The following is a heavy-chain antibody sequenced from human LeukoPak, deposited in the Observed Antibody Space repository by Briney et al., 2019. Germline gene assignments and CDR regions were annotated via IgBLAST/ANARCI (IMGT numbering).Heavy chain of an antibody. Sequence: ASVKVSCKASGGTFSSYAISWVRQAPGQGLEWMGGIIPIFGTANYAQKFQGRVTITADESTSTAYMELSRLRSDDTAVYYCARDGDSSSINWFDPWGQGTLVTVSS. CDR2: IIPIFGTA. V-gene: IGHV1-69*13. D-gene: IGHD6-13*01. CDR1: GGTFSSYA. CDR3: ARDGDSSSINWFDP. J-gene: IGHJ5*02.